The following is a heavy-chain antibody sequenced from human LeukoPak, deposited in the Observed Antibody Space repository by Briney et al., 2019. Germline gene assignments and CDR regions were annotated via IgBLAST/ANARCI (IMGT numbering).Heavy chain of an antibody. CDR1: GYTFSDYG. D-gene: IGHD4/OR15-4a*01. V-gene: IGHV1-18*01. J-gene: IGHJ6*03. CDR2: ISGYNGNT. Sequence: GASVKVSCKPSGYTFSDYGITWVRQAPGQGIEWMGWISGYNGNTNYAESLQGRVTMTIDTSTSTAYMDLRSLRSDDTAVYYCARVGLVDNEYGFYFYMDVWGKGTMVIVSS. CDR3: ARVGLVDNEYGFYFYMDV.